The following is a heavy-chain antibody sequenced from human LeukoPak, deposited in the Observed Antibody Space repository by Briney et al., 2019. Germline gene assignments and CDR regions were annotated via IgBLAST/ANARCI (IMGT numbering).Heavy chain of an antibody. CDR1: GYTFTGYY. CDR3: ARMGDMVRGVRLDY. J-gene: IGHJ4*02. V-gene: IGHV1-2*02. D-gene: IGHD3-10*01. Sequence: GASVKVSCKASGYTFTGYYMHWVRQAPGQGLEWMGWINPHSGGTNYAQKFQGRVTMTRDTSISTAYMELSRLRSDDTAVYYCARMGDMVRGVRLDYWGQGTLVTVSS. CDR2: INPHSGGT.